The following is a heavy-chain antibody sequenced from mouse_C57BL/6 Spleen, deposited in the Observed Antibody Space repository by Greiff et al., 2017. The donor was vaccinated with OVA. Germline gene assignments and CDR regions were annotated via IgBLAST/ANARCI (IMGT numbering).Heavy chain of an antibody. V-gene: IGHV2-5*01. CDR3: AKKEPLDYGSSSHWYFDV. CDR1: GFSLTSYG. Sequence: QVQLQQSGPGLVQPSQSLSITCTVSGFSLTSYGVHWVRQSPGKGLEWLGVIWRGGSTDYTAAFMSRLSITKDNSKSQVFFKMNSLQADDTAIYYGAKKEPLDYGSSSHWYFDVWGTGTTVTVSS. D-gene: IGHD1-1*01. J-gene: IGHJ1*03. CDR2: IWRGGST.